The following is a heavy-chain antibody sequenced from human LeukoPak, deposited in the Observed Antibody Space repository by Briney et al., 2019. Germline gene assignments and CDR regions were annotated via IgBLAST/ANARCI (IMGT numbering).Heavy chain of an antibody. D-gene: IGHD3-10*01. CDR3: ARDLRSGGVTYGQDS. Sequence: GASVKVSCTASGFTFTDYLIHWVRQAPGQGLEWMGWIIPKSGATNFAQRFRDRVTVTSDTSTVSMDLSRLTSDDTAIYYCARDLRSGGVTYGQDSWGQGTLVTVSS. V-gene: IGHV1-2*02. J-gene: IGHJ4*02. CDR1: GFTFTDYL. CDR2: IIPKSGAT.